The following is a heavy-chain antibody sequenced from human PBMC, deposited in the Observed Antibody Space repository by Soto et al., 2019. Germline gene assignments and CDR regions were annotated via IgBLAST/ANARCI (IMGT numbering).Heavy chain of an antibody. CDR2: ISGSGGST. D-gene: IGHD1-26*01. V-gene: IGHV3-23*01. CDR3: AKVVGATSYRYNFDY. J-gene: IGHJ4*02. Sequence: QPGGSLRLSCAASGFTFSDYAMSWVRQAPGKGLEWVSAISGSGGSTYYADSVKGRFTISRDNSKNTLFLQMNSLRAEDTAVYYCAKVVGATSYRYNFDYWGQGTLVTVSS. CDR1: GFTFSDYA.